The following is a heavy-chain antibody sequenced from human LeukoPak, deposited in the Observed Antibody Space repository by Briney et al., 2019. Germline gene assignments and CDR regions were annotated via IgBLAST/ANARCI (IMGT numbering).Heavy chain of an antibody. J-gene: IGHJ6*02. Sequence: SETLSLTCTVPGGSISSYYWSWIRQPPGKGLEWIGYIYYSGSTNYNPSLKSRVTISVDTSKNQFSLKLSSVTAADTAVYYCARVGPTHYYDSSGYEYGMDVWGQGTTVTVSS. V-gene: IGHV4-59*01. CDR2: IYYSGST. CDR3: ARVGPTHYYDSSGYEYGMDV. D-gene: IGHD3-22*01. CDR1: GGSISSYY.